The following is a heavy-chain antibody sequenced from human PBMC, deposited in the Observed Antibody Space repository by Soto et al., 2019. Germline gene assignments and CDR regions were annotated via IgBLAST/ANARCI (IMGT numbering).Heavy chain of an antibody. J-gene: IGHJ4*02. Sequence: QVQLQESGPGLVKPSQTLSLTCTVSGGSISSGGYYWSWIRQHPGQGLEWIGYIYYSGSTYYNPSLKSRVTIAVDTSKNHSSLKLSAVTAADTAVYYCARVTVYCGGDCYPFDYWGQGTLVTVSS. V-gene: IGHV4-31*03. CDR2: IYYSGST. CDR1: GGSISSGGYY. CDR3: ARVTVYCGGDCYPFDY. D-gene: IGHD2-21*02.